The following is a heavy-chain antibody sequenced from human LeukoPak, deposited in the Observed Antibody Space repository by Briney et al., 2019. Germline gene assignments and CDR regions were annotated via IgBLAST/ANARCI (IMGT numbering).Heavy chain of an antibody. Sequence: GGSLRPSCAASGFTFSSYELYWVRQAPGKGLEWISYISSSSTIIKYADSVRGRFTISRDDARESLYLQMSSLRADDTAIYYCGASRQYVGAFDIWGQGTLVTVSS. CDR1: GFTFSSYE. CDR3: GASRQYVGAFDI. V-gene: IGHV3-48*03. D-gene: IGHD3-16*01. CDR2: ISSSSTII. J-gene: IGHJ3*02.